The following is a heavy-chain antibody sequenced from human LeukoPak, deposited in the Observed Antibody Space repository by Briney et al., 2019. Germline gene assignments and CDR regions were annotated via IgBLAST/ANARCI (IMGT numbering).Heavy chain of an antibody. Sequence: GGSLRLSCAASGFTFSSYSMNWVRQAPGKGLEWVSSISSSSSYIYYADSVKGRFTISRDSAKNSLYLQMNSLRAEDTAVYYCARGLLAARRAFDIWGQGTMVTVSS. V-gene: IGHV3-21*01. CDR3: ARGLLAARRAFDI. CDR2: ISSSSSYI. D-gene: IGHD1-14*01. J-gene: IGHJ3*02. CDR1: GFTFSSYS.